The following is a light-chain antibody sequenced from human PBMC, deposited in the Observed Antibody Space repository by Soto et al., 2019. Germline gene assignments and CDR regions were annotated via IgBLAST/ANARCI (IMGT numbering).Light chain of an antibody. J-gene: IGKJ1*01. CDR3: QQYNSYPWT. CDR1: QTISTY. Sequence: DIQMTQSPSSLSASVGDMVTITCRASQTISTYLNWYQQKPGKAPRLLIYDASSLLSGVPSRFSGSGSGTEFTLTISSLQPDDFATYYCQQYNSYPWTFGQGTKVDIK. V-gene: IGKV1-5*01. CDR2: DAS.